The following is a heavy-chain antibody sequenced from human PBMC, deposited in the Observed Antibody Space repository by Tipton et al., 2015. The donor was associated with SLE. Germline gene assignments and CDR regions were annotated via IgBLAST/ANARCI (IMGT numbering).Heavy chain of an antibody. J-gene: IGHJ4*02. CDR2: IHTSGST. Sequence: TLSLTCTVSGGSIIRYYLSWIRQPAGKGLEWIGRIHTSGSTNYNSSLKSRVTMSVDTSKNQFSLRLSSVTAADTAVYYCARDDRGFDYWGQGILVTVSS. CDR1: GGSIIRYY. V-gene: IGHV4-4*07. CDR3: ARDDRGFDY.